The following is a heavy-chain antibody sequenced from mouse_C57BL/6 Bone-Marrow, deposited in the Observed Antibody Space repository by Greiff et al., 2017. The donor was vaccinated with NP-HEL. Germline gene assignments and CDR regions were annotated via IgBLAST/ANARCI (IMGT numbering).Heavy chain of an antibody. CDR1: GYTFTSYW. D-gene: IGHD2-4*01. CDR3: SRFCYDYDWFAY. Sequence: LPPPGAELVKPGASVKISCKASGYTFTSYWITWVKQRPGQGLEWIGDIYPGSGSTNYNEKFKSKATLTVDTSSNTAYMQLSSLTSEDSAVYYCSRFCYDYDWFAYWGQGTLVTVSA. J-gene: IGHJ3*01. V-gene: IGHV1-55*01. CDR2: IYPGSGST.